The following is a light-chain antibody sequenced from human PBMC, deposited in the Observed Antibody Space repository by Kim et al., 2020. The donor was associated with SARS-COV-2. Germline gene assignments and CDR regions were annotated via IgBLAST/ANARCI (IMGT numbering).Light chain of an antibody. Sequence: QSALTQPASVSGSPGQSITISCTGTSSDVGGYNYVSWYQQHPGKAPKLMIYDVSKRPSGVSNRSSGSKSGNTASLTISGLQAEDEADYYCSSYTSSNHGYVFGTGTKVTVL. J-gene: IGLJ1*01. CDR1: SSDVGGYNY. CDR3: SSYTSSNHGYV. CDR2: DVS. V-gene: IGLV2-14*01.